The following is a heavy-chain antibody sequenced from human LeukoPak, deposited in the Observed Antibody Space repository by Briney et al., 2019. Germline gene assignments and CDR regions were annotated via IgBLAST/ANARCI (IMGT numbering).Heavy chain of an antibody. CDR3: AKGSYYDILTGYYLDF. CDR2: ISGSGGST. J-gene: IGHJ4*02. V-gene: IGHV3-23*01. Sequence: GGSVRLSCEASGFTFSSYAMRWVRQAPGQGLEWVSAISGSGGSTYYADSVKGRFTISRDKSKNTLYLQMNSLRAEDTAVYYCAKGSYYDILTGYYLDFWGEGTLVTVSS. CDR1: GFTFSSYA. D-gene: IGHD3-9*01.